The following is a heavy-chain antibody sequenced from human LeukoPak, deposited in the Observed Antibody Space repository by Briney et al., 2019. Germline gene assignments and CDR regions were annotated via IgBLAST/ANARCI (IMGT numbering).Heavy chain of an antibody. CDR2: ISGRSSTI. CDR3: ARDRIKSGSYYFDY. Sequence: GGSLRLSCAASAFTFSDYSMNWVRQAPGKGREWLSYISGRSSTIYYADSVKGRFTISRDNAKNSMYLQMNSLRAEDTAVYYCARDRIKSGSYYFDYWGQGTLVTVSS. D-gene: IGHD1-26*01. J-gene: IGHJ4*02. V-gene: IGHV3-48*01. CDR1: AFTFSDYS.